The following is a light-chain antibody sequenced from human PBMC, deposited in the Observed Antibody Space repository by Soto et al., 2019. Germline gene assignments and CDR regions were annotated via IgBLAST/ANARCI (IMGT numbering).Light chain of an antibody. J-gene: IGKJ2*01. V-gene: IGKV4-1*01. CDR1: QSVLYSSNNKNY. Sequence: DIVMTQSPDSLAVSLGERATINCKSSQSVLYSSNNKNYLAWYQQKPGQPTKLHIYWASTRESGVPDRFSGSGSGTDITLTISSLQAEDVAVYYCQQYYSTPPTFGQGTKLEIK. CDR2: WAS. CDR3: QQYYSTPPT.